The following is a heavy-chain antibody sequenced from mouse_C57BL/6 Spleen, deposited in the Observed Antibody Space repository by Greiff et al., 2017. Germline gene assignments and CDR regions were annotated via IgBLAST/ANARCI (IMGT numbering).Heavy chain of an antibody. J-gene: IGHJ4*01. Sequence: EVQLVESGEGLVKPGGSLKLSCAASGFTFSSYAMSWVRQTPEKRLEWVAYISSGGDYIYYADTVKGRFTISRDNARNTLYLQMSSLKSEDTAMYYCTRVIYDGYHYYAMDYWGQGTSVTVSS. CDR1: GFTFSSYA. CDR3: TRVIYDGYHYYAMDY. V-gene: IGHV5-9-1*02. CDR2: ISSGGDYI. D-gene: IGHD2-3*01.